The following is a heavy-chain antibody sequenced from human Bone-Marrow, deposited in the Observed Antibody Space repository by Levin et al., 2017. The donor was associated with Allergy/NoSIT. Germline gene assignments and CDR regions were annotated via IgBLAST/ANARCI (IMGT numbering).Heavy chain of an antibody. V-gene: IGHV4-39*01. Sequence: SETLSLTCTVSGDSFSSSGDYWAWIRQPPGTGLEWIGSINYSGSAYYKSSLKSRVTISVETSKIQFSLKMSSVTAADTAVYYCASLRVTGIHGNYFDYWGQGTLLTVSS. J-gene: IGHJ4*02. D-gene: IGHD2-21*02. CDR2: INYSGSA. CDR3: ASLRVTGIHGNYFDY. CDR1: GDSFSSSGDY.